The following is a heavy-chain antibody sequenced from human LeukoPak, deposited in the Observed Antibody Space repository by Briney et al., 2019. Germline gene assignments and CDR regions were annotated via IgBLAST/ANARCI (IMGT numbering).Heavy chain of an antibody. CDR2: INPNSGGT. CDR1: GYTFTGYY. CDR3: ARERPAATNWFDP. V-gene: IGHV1-2*02. J-gene: IGHJ5*02. Sequence: ASVKVSCKASGYTFTGYYMHWVRQAPGQGLEWMGWINPNSGGTNYAQKFQGRVTMTRDTSISTAYMELSRLRSDDTAVYYCARERPAATNWFDPWGQGTLVTVSS. D-gene: IGHD2-2*01.